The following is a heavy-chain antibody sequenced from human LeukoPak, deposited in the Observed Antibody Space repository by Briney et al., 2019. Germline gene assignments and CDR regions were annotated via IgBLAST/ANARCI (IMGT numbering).Heavy chain of an antibody. CDR1: GFTFSDYY. CDR2: ISSSGSNI. CDR3: ARVRCSSWYPS. J-gene: IGHJ4*02. Sequence: PGGSLRLSCAASGFTFSDYYMSWIRQAPGKGLEWVSYISSSGSNIYYADSVKGRFTISRDNVKNSLYLQMNSLRAEDTAAYYCARVRCSSWYPSWGQGTLVTVSS. D-gene: IGHD6-13*01. V-gene: IGHV3-11*01.